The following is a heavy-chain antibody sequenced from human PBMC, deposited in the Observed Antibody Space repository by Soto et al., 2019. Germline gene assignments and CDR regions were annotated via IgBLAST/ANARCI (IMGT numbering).Heavy chain of an antibody. Sequence: QLLQSGGGLVQPGGSLTLSCAASGFTFGTTDMSWVRQAPGEGLEWVSTIDGSGEITYYADSVKGRFTISRDNSGNTVYLQMNSLRGDDTALYYCVKNSGWFNTWGQGALVTVSS. CDR1: GFTFGTTD. CDR3: VKNSGWFNT. V-gene: IGHV3-23*01. J-gene: IGHJ5*02. CDR2: IDGSGEIT. D-gene: IGHD3-10*01.